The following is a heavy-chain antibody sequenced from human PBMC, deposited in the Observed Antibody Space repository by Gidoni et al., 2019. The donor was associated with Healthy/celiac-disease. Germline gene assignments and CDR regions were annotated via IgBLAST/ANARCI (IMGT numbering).Heavy chain of an antibody. Sequence: IPIFGTANYAQKFQGRVTITADESTSTAYMELSSLRSEDTAVYYCARASGGSGSDPNYYGMDVWGQGTTVTVSS. V-gene: IGHV1-69*01. CDR2: IPIFGTA. D-gene: IGHD3-10*01. J-gene: IGHJ6*02. CDR3: ARASGGSGSDPNYYGMDV.